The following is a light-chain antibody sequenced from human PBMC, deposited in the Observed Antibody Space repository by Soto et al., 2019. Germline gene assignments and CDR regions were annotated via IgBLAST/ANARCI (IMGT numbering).Light chain of an antibody. CDR2: KAS. J-gene: IGKJ1*01. CDR3: QQYNSDST. V-gene: IGKV1-5*03. Sequence: DIQMTQAPSTLSASVGDRVTITCRASQSISSWLAWYQQKPGKAPKVLIHKASSLESGVPSRFSGSGSGTEFTLTISGLQPDDFATYSCQQYNSDSTFGQGTKVEIQ. CDR1: QSISSW.